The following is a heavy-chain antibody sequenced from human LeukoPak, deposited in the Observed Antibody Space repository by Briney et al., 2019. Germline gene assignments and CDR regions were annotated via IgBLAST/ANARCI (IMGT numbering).Heavy chain of an antibody. CDR2: INHSGST. D-gene: IGHD3-16*01. CDR1: GGSFSGYY. J-gene: IGHJ4*02. CDR3: TITFGGVGY. V-gene: IGHV4-34*01. Sequence: SETLSLTCAVYGGSFSGYYWSWIRQPPGKGLEWIGEINHSGSTNYNPSLKCRVTISVDTSKNQFSLKLSSVTAADTAAYYCTITFGGVGYWGQGTLVTVSS.